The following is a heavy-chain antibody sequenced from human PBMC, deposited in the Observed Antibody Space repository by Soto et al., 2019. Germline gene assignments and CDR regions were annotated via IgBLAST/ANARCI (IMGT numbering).Heavy chain of an antibody. J-gene: IGHJ6*02. D-gene: IGHD3-16*01. Sequence: GGSLRLSCAASGFTFTSSGMHWVRQAPGKGLEWVAVISYDGGNKYYGDSVRGRFTISRDNSNNTLYLEVKSLRADDSAIYYCAKVRFGRGILSNTMDAWGQGTKVTVYS. V-gene: IGHV3-30*18. CDR1: GFTFTSSG. CDR2: ISYDGGNK. CDR3: AKVRFGRGILSNTMDA.